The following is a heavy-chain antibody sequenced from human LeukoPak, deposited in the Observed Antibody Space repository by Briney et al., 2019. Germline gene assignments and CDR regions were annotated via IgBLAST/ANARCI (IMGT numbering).Heavy chain of an antibody. D-gene: IGHD3-22*01. J-gene: IGHJ5*02. V-gene: IGHV4-30-2*01. CDR2: IYHSGST. CDR3: ARARYYYDRSGYPNWFDP. CDR1: GGSISSGGYS. Sequence: PSETLSLTCAVSGGSISSGGYSWSWIRQPPGKGLEWIGYIYHSGSTYYNPSLKSRVTISVDRSKNQFSLKLSSVTAADTAVYYCARARYYYDRSGYPNWFDPWGQGTLVTVSS.